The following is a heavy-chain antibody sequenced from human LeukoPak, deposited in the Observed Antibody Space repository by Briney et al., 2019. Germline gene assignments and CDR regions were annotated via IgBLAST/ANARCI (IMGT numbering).Heavy chain of an antibody. J-gene: IGHJ3*02. CDR3: ARDGSLGFGELFGAFDI. V-gene: IGHV4-61*01. Sequence: PSETLSLTCAVSGGSVSSGSYYWSWIRQPPGKGLEWIGYISNSGSTNYNPSLKSRVSISADTSKNQFSLKLRSVTAADTAVYYCARDGSLGFGELFGAFDIWGQGTMVTVSS. CDR2: ISNSGST. D-gene: IGHD3-10*01. CDR1: GGSVSSGSYY.